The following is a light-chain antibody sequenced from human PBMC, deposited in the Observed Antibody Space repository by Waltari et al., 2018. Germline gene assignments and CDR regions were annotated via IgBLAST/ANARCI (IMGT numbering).Light chain of an antibody. J-gene: IGKJ2*01. V-gene: IGKV1-5*03. CDR2: KAS. CDR1: QSISNW. CDR3: QQYNTYSS. Sequence: DIQMTQSPSSLSASVGDRVTITCRASQSISNWLAWYQQKPGKAPILLIYKASILKSGVTSRFSGSGSGTQFTLTISSLQPGDFATYYCQQYNTYSSFGQGTKLEI.